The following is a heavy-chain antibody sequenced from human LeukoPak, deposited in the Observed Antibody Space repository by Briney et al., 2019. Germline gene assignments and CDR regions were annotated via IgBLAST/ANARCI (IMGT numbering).Heavy chain of an antibody. J-gene: IGHJ4*02. D-gene: IGHD3-3*01. CDR2: ISDSGGST. CDR1: GFTFSSHA. CDR3: AKDLNYDFWSGLGN. Sequence: SGGSLRLSCAASGFTFSSHAMSWVRQAPGKGLEWVSTISDSGGSTYYADSVKGRFTISRDNSKNTLYLQMNSLRAEDTAVYYCAKDLNYDFWSGLGNWGQGTLVTVSS. V-gene: IGHV3-23*01.